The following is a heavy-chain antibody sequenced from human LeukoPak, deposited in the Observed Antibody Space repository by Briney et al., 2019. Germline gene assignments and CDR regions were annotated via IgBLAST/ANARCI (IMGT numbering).Heavy chain of an antibody. Sequence: PGRSLRLSCAASGFTFSSYGMHWVRQAPGKGLEWVAVIWYDGSNKYYADPVKGRFTISRDNSKNTLYLQMNSLRAEDTAVYYCARDRPSGGTYYDILTGYPTFDPWGQGTLVTVSS. D-gene: IGHD3-9*01. CDR1: GFTFSSYG. CDR3: ARDRPSGGTYYDILTGYPTFDP. J-gene: IGHJ5*02. V-gene: IGHV3-33*01. CDR2: IWYDGSNK.